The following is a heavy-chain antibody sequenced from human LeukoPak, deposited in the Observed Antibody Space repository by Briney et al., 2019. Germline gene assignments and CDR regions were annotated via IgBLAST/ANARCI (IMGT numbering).Heavy chain of an antibody. CDR3: ARHGDTCFDH. CDR1: GFTFSSHW. D-gene: IGHD4-17*01. CDR2: IKEDGRKT. Sequence: PGRSLRLSCAASGFTFSSHWMGCVRQSPGKWLEWVANIKEDGRKTDHMASVKGRFTISRDNAKNSLYLQMRSLRADDTAIYYCARHGDTCFDHWGQGTLVTVSS. J-gene: IGHJ4*02. V-gene: IGHV3-7*01.